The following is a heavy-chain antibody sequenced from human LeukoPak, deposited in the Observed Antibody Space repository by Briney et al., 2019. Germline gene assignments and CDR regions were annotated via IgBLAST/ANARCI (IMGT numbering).Heavy chain of an antibody. CDR3: TSQHVY. Sequence: GGSLRLSCTASGFTFGDYAMSWVRQAPGKGLEWVGFISSKAYGGTTEYAASVKGRFTTSRDESKSITYLQMNTLKTEDTAVYYCTSQHVYWGQGNLVTVSS. V-gene: IGHV3-49*04. J-gene: IGHJ4*02. CDR1: GFTFGDYA. CDR2: ISSKAYGGTT.